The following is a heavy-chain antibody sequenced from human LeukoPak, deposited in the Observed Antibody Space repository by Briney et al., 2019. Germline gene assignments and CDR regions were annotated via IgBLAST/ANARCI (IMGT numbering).Heavy chain of an antibody. Sequence: GGSLRLSCAASGFTFRTYSMNWVRQASGKRLEWVSYISSSSSTIYYADSVKGRFTISRDDAKNSLYLQMNSLRDEDTAVYYCARGDTTTGTAAVDYWGQGTLVTVSS. CDR2: ISSSSSTI. D-gene: IGHD1-1*01. CDR3: ARGDTTTGTAAVDY. CDR1: GFTFRTYS. J-gene: IGHJ4*02. V-gene: IGHV3-48*02.